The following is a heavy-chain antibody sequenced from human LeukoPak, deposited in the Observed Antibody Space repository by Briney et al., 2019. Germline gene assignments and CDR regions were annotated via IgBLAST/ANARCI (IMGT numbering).Heavy chain of an antibody. Sequence: GGSLRLSCAASGFTFSSYAMHWVRQAPGKGLEWVAVISYDGSNKYYADSVKGRFTISRDNSKSTLYLQMNSLRAEDTAVYYCARDPGSRYSGYDYYFDYWGQGNLVTVSS. D-gene: IGHD5-12*01. CDR1: GFTFSSYA. J-gene: IGHJ4*02. CDR2: ISYDGSNK. CDR3: ARDPGSRYSGYDYYFDY. V-gene: IGHV3-30*04.